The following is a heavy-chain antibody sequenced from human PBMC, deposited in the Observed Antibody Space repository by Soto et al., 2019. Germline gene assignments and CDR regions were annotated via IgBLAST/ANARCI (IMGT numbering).Heavy chain of an antibody. D-gene: IGHD1-7*01. Sequence: PSETLSLTCTVSGGSISSGDYYWSWIRQHPGKGLEWIGYIYYSGSTYYNPSLKSRVTISVDTSKNQFSLKLSSVTAADTAVYYCAREGLTGTIGLYYYYGMDVWGQGTTVTVSS. CDR1: GGSISSGDYY. J-gene: IGHJ6*02. CDR3: AREGLTGTIGLYYYYGMDV. V-gene: IGHV4-31*03. CDR2: IYYSGST.